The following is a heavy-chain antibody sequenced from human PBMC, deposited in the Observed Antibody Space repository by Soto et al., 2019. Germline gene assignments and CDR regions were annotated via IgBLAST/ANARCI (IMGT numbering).Heavy chain of an antibody. J-gene: IGHJ4*02. CDR2: IKQDGSEK. CDR1: GFTFISYW. CDR3: ARDKLLWFGELTRDY. D-gene: IGHD3-10*01. Sequence: EVQLVESGGGLVQPGGSLRLSCAASGFTFISYWLSWFRQVPGRGLEWVANIKQDGSEKYYVDSVKGRFTISRDNAKNSLYLQMNSLRAEDTAVYYCARDKLLWFGELTRDYWGQGTLVTVSS. V-gene: IGHV3-7*01.